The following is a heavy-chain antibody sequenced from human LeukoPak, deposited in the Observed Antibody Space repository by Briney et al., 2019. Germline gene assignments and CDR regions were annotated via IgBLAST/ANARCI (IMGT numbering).Heavy chain of an antibody. CDR1: GFPFSSHW. J-gene: IGHJ4*02. CDR3: AREERQQLVRGLPFCDY. D-gene: IGHD6-13*01. V-gene: IGHV3-7*01. CDR2: INQDGSEK. Sequence: GGSLRLSCAASGFPFSSHWMSWVRQAPGKGLEWVAHINQDGSEKYYADSVKGRFTISRDNSKNTLYLQMNSLRAEDTAVYYCAREERQQLVRGLPFCDYWGQGTLVTVSS.